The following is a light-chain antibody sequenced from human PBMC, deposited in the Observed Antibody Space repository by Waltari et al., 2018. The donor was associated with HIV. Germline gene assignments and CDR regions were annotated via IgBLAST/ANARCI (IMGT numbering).Light chain of an antibody. Sequence: DIQMTQSPFFVSASVGDRVTITCRASQAISSWLTWYQQRPRAAPKLLIYASSTLQSGVPTRVSGGRSGANFTLTISSLQPEDFATYFCQQADGLPWTFGQGTKVEMK. V-gene: IGKV1-12*01. CDR2: ASS. CDR3: QQADGLPWT. J-gene: IGKJ1*01. CDR1: QAISSW.